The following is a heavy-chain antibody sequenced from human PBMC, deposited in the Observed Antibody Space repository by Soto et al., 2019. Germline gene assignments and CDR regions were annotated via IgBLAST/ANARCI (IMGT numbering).Heavy chain of an antibody. CDR2: INHSGST. CDR1: GGSFSGYY. Sequence: SETLSLTCAVYGGSFSGYYWSWIRQPPGKGLEWIGEINHSGSTNYNPSLKSRVTISVDTSKNQFSLKLSSVTAADTAVYYCARSWGRVYDFWTGYYTGGYFDYWGQGTLVTVSS. V-gene: IGHV4-34*01. J-gene: IGHJ4*02. CDR3: ARSWGRVYDFWTGYYTGGYFDY. D-gene: IGHD3-3*01.